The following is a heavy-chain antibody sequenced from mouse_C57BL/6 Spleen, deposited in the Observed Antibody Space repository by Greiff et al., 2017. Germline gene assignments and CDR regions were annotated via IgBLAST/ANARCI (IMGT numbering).Heavy chain of an antibody. CDR2: INPGSGGT. CDR3: ARGSNSNFWFAY. D-gene: IGHD2-5*01. CDR1: GYAFTNYL. Sequence: VQRVESGAELVRPGTSVKVSCKASGYAFTNYLIEWVKQRPGQGLEWIGVINPGSGGTNYNEKFKGKATLTADKSSSTAYMQLSSLTSEDSAVYFCARGSNSNFWFAYWGQGTLVTVSA. J-gene: IGHJ3*01. V-gene: IGHV1-54*01.